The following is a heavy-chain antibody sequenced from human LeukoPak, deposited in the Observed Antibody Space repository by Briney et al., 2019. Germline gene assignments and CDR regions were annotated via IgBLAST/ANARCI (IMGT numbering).Heavy chain of an antibody. J-gene: IGHJ3*02. Sequence: SETQSLTCTVSGGSLSSYYWSWLRQPPGKGLEGIGHIYYSGSTNYNPSLKSRVTISVDTSKNKFSLKLSSVTAADTAVYYCAKRDYDSAFDIWGQGTMVTVSS. CDR2: IYYSGST. D-gene: IGHD5-12*01. V-gene: IGHV4-59*01. CDR1: GGSLSSYY. CDR3: AKRDYDSAFDI.